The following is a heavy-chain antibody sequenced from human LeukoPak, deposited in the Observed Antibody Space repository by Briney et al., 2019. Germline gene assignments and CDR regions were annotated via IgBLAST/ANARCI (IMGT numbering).Heavy chain of an antibody. J-gene: IGHJ3*02. Sequence: SETLSLICTVSGGSISSYYWSWIRQPPGKGLEWIGYIYYSGSTNYNPSLKSRVTISVDTSKNQFSLKLSSVTAADTAVYYCARVVTHSGDDAFDIWGQGTMVTVSS. CDR2: IYYSGST. D-gene: IGHD2-21*02. V-gene: IGHV4-59*01. CDR3: ARVVTHSGDDAFDI. CDR1: GGSISSYY.